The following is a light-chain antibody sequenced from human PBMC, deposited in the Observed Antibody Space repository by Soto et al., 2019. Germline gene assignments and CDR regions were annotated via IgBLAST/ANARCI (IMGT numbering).Light chain of an antibody. J-gene: IGKJ1*01. V-gene: IGKV4-1*01. CDR2: WAS. CDR3: QQYHPAPQS. CDR1: QSVLYSTNNKNY. Sequence: DIVMTQSPDSLAVSLGERATINCKSSQSVLYSTNNKNYLAWYQQKPGQPPKLLIYWASTRESGVPDRFSGSGSGTDFTLTINSLQAEDMAIYYCQQYHPAPQSVGQGTKVEIK.